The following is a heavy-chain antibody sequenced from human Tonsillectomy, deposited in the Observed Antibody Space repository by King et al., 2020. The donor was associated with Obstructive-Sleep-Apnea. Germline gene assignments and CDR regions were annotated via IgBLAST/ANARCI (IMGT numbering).Heavy chain of an antibody. D-gene: IGHD3-3*01. V-gene: IGHV3-15*01. CDR2: IKSKTDCGTT. Sequence: VQLVESGGGLVKPGGSLRLSSAASGFTFSNAWMSWVRQAPGKGLEWVGRIKSKTDCGTTDYAAPVKGRFTISRDDSKNTLYLQMNSLKTEDTAVYYCTTELATLYYDFWSGYAGSWFDPWGQGTLVTVSS. J-gene: IGHJ5*02. CDR3: TTELATLYYDFWSGYAGSWFDP. CDR1: GFTFSNAW.